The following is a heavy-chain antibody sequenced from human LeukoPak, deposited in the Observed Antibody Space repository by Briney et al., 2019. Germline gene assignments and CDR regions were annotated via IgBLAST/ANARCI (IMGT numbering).Heavy chain of an antibody. J-gene: IGHJ6*03. CDR1: GFTFSNYD. Sequence: GGSLRLSCAASGFTFSNYDMHWVRQAPGKGLEWVGRIKSKTDGGTTDYAAPVKGRFTISRDDSKNTLYLQMNSLKTEDTAVYYCTTPPMNYYDSSGYYHYYYMDVWGKGTTVTVSS. CDR2: IKSKTDGGTT. D-gene: IGHD3-22*01. CDR3: TTPPMNYYDSSGYYHYYYMDV. V-gene: IGHV3-15*01.